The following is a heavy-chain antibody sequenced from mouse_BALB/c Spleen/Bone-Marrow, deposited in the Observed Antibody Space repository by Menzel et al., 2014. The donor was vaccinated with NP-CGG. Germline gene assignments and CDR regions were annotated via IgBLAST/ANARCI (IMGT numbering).Heavy chain of an antibody. J-gene: IGHJ4*01. D-gene: IGHD2-14*01. V-gene: IGHV14-3*02. CDR3: AGGTPYAMDY. CDR1: GSNIKDTY. Sequence: VQLQQSGAELVKPGASVKLSCTASGSNIKDTYMHWVKQRPEQGLEWIGRIDPANGNTKYDPKFQGKATITADTSSNTAYLQLSSLTSEDTAVYYCAGGTPYAMDYWGQGTSVTVSS. CDR2: IDPANGNT.